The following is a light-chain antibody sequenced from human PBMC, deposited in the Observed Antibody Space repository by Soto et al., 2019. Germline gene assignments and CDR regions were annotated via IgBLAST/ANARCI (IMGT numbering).Light chain of an antibody. V-gene: IGLV2-14*01. CDR1: SSDVGGYNY. CDR3: SSYTSSSTLYV. J-gene: IGLJ1*01. CDR2: DVS. Sequence: QSVLTQPASVSGSPGQSITIFCTGTSSDVGGYNYVSWYQQHPGKAPKLMIYDVSNRPSGVSNRFSGSKSGNTASLTISGLQAEDEADYYCSSYTSSSTLYVFGTGTKVTV.